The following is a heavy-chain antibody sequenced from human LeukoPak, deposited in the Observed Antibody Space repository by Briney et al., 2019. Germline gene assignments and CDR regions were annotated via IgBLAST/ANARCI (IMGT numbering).Heavy chain of an antibody. CDR3: ARTRPDYYYDSSGYINWFDP. V-gene: IGHV4-61*02. Sequence: SQTLSLTCIVSGGSISSGSYYWSWIRQPAGKGLEWIGRIYTSGSTNYNPSLKSRVTISVDTSKNQFSLKLSSVTAADTAVYYCARTRPDYYYDSSGYINWFDPWGQGTLVTVSS. CDR1: GGSISSGSYY. D-gene: IGHD3-22*01. J-gene: IGHJ5*02. CDR2: IYTSGST.